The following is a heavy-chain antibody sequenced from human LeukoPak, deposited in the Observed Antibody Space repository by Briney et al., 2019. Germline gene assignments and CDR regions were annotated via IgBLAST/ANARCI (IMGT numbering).Heavy chain of an antibody. CDR1: GYTFTSYG. J-gene: IGHJ4*02. D-gene: IGHD1-26*01. CDR3: ARDRDRSGSQSY. CDR2: ISASNGDT. Sequence: ASVNVSFKASGYTFTSYGISWVRQAPGQGLEWMGWISASNGDTQYAQKLQGRVTMTTDTSTSTAYMELRTLRSDDTAVYYCARDRDRSGSQSYWGQGTLITVSS. V-gene: IGHV1-18*01.